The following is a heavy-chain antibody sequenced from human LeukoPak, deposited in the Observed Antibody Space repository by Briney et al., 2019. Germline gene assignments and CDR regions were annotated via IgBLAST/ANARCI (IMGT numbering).Heavy chain of an antibody. V-gene: IGHV3-64*02. CDR3: ARKGSGGWDDY. Sequence: GGSLRLSCAASGFTFGSYSMHWVRQAPGRGPEYVAAISSRGTTTHYGDSVQGRFIVSRDNSNYTLYLQMAGLRPDDSGMYFCARKGSGGWDDYWGRGTLVAVSS. J-gene: IGHJ4*02. CDR1: GFTFGSYS. D-gene: IGHD1-26*01. CDR2: ISSRGTTT.